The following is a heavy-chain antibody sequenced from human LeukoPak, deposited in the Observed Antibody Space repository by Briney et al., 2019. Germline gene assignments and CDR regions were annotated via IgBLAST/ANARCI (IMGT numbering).Heavy chain of an antibody. CDR3: ARDGYYLGFDY. J-gene: IGHJ4*02. Sequence: PSETLSLTCTVSRGSIRAYYWSWIRQSPGKGLEWIGYIYDSGTTKYNPSLKSRVTISVDTSKNQFSLKLSSVTAADTAVYYCARDGYYLGFDYWGQGTLVTVSS. V-gene: IGHV4-59*12. D-gene: IGHD3-22*01. CDR2: IYDSGTT. CDR1: RGSIRAYY.